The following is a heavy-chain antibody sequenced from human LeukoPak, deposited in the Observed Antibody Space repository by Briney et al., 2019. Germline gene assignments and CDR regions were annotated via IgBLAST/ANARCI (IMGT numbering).Heavy chain of an antibody. Sequence: SVKVSCKASGGTFSSYAIRWVRQAPGQGLEWMGGTIPIFGTATYAQKFQGRVTITTDESTSTAYMELSSLRSEDTAVYYCARRSLGGVDYWGQGTLVTVSS. D-gene: IGHD3-10*01. CDR3: ARRSLGGVDY. CDR1: GGTFSSYA. CDR2: TIPIFGTA. J-gene: IGHJ4*02. V-gene: IGHV1-69*05.